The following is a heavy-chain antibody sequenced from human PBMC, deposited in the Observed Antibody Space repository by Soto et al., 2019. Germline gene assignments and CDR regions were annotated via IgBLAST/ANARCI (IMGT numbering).Heavy chain of an antibody. D-gene: IGHD2-15*01. V-gene: IGHV1-2*04. CDR3: ARGRVECSCFSCYADYRDLMDV. CDR1: GYTFTGYY. Sequence: ASVKVSCKASGYTFTGYYMHWVRQAPGQGLEWMGWINPNSGGTNYAQKFQGWVTMTRDTSISTAYMELSRLRSDDTAVYYCARGRVECSCFSCYADYRDLMDVWSQGTTVIVS. J-gene: IGHJ6*02. CDR2: INPNSGGT.